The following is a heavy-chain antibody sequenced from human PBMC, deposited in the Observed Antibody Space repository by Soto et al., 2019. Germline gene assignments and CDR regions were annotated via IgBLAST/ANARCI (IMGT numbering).Heavy chain of an antibody. Sequence: EVQLLESGGGLVQPGGSVRLSCAASGFTFSNYAMNWVRRAPGGGLEWVSTTRGNDGSTHYADSVKGRFTISRDVSKNTVYLQMNSLRAEDTAIYYCAKERSSGYYFFDNRGQGTLVPVSS. J-gene: IGHJ4*02. CDR3: AKERSSGYYFFDN. CDR2: TRGNDGST. CDR1: GFTFSNYA. D-gene: IGHD5-12*01. V-gene: IGHV3-23*01.